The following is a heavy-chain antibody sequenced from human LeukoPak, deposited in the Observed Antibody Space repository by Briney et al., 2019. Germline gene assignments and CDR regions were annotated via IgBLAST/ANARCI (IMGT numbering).Heavy chain of an antibody. CDR3: GGGDFSMVRGPLDN. Sequence: GRSLRLSCAASGFTFSSYGMHWVRQAPGKGLEWLAVIWYDGSNKYYADSVKGRFSISRDNSKNTLYLQMNSLRAEDTAVYYCGGGDFSMVRGPLDNWGQGTLVTVSS. CDR1: GFTFSSYG. D-gene: IGHD3-10*01. J-gene: IGHJ4*02. V-gene: IGHV3-33*08. CDR2: IWYDGSNK.